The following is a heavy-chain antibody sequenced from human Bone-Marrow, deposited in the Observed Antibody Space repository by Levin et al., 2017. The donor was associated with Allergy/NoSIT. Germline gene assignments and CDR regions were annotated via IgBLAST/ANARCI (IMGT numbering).Heavy chain of an antibody. J-gene: IGHJ4*02. CDR2: ISSSSSTI. Sequence: GESLKISCAASGFTFSSYSMNWVRQAPGKGLEWVSYISSSSSTIYYADSVKGRFTISRDNAKNSLYLQMNSLRDEDTAVYYCARDESTTVTTPLNYWGQGTLVTVSS. CDR1: GFTFSSYS. D-gene: IGHD4-17*01. V-gene: IGHV3-48*02. CDR3: ARDESTTVTTPLNY.